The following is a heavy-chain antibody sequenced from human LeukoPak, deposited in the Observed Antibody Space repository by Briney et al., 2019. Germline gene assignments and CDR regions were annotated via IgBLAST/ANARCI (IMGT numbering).Heavy chain of an antibody. V-gene: IGHV4-4*02. D-gene: IGHD6-13*01. Sequence: SETLSLTCTVSGDSISSRSWWNWVRQPPGKGLEWIGEMYHSGTTNYNPSLKSRVTISVDTSKNQFSLKLSSVTAADTAVYYCATFYSSSWYGAIPQNDYWGQGTLVTVSS. J-gene: IGHJ4*02. CDR3: ATFYSSSWYGAIPQNDY. CDR1: GDSISSRSW. CDR2: MYHSGTT.